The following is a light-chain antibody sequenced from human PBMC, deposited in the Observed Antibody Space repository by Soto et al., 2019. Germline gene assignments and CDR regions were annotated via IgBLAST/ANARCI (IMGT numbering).Light chain of an antibody. V-gene: IGKV1-5*01. Sequence: QMTQSPSTLSASVGDRVTITCRASQTIHSWLAWYQQRPGQAPRVLIYDAYILEPGVPSRFSGSGSGTEFTLTISSLQPDDLATYFCKQYRSVPWTFGHGTQVELK. CDR1: QTIHSW. CDR3: KQYRSVPWT. CDR2: DAY. J-gene: IGKJ1*01.